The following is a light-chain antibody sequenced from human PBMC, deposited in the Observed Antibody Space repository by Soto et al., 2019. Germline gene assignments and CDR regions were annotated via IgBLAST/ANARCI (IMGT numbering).Light chain of an antibody. V-gene: IGKV3-20*01. CDR1: QSVSSN. Sequence: EIVMTQSPVTLSVSPGERVTLSCRASQSVSSNLAWYQQKPGQAPSLLIYGASSRATGIPDRFSGSGSGTDFTLTISRLEPEDFAVYYCQQYGSSPPITFGQGTRLEIK. CDR2: GAS. CDR3: QQYGSSPPIT. J-gene: IGKJ5*01.